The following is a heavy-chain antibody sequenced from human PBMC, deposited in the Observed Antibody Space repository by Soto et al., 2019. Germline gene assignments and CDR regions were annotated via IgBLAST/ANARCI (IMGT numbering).Heavy chain of an antibody. CDR3: ATRSPAFDY. CDR2: ITTDKGKT. Sequence: ASVKVSCKTSGYTFTSYGISWVRQAPGQGLEWMGWITTDKGKTTYAQKFQGRVAMTTDTSTSTAYMELRSLRSDDTAVYYCATRSPAFDYWGQGTLVIVSS. V-gene: IGHV1-18*01. CDR1: GYTFTSYG. J-gene: IGHJ4*02.